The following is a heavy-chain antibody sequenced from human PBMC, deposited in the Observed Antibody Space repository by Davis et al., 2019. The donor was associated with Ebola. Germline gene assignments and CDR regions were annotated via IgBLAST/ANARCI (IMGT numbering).Heavy chain of an antibody. J-gene: IGHJ3*02. CDR2: IKEDGSEK. D-gene: IGHD3-22*01. V-gene: IGHV3-7*01. Sequence: GESLKISCAASGFTFSNAWMSWVRQAPGKGLEWAAKIKEDGSEKLEVDSVKGRFTISRDDAKSTLYLQMNSLRVEDTAVYYCARDFRGYYDSSGHWEGDVFDIWGQGTMVTASS. CDR1: GFTFSNAW. CDR3: ARDFRGYYDSSGHWEGDVFDI.